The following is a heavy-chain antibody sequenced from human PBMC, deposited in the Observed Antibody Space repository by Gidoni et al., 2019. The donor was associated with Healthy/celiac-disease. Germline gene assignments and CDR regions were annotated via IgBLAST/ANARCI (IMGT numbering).Heavy chain of an antibody. CDR1: GFPFGSYA. CDR2: IIGSCGST. V-gene: IGHV3-23*01. Sequence: EGKLLESGGSLVQHGGSMVSSCAASGFPFGSYALCWVRQAPGKGLEWGSAIIGSCGSTYYADSVKGRFTISIDNSKNTLYLQMNSLRAEDTAVYYCAKSLLLTPTVGIDVWGQGTTVTVSS. CDR3: AKSLLLTPTVGIDV. D-gene: IGHD4-17*01. J-gene: IGHJ6*02.